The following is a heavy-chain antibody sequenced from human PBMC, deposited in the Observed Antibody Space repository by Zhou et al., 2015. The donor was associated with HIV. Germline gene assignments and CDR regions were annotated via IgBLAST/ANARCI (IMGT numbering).Heavy chain of an antibody. CDR2: IVVGSGNT. CDR3: ARIVPHVIAVAGNGPSGAFDI. Sequence: QMQLVQSGPEVKKPGTSVKVSCKASGFTFTSSAVQWVRQARGQRLEWIGWIVVGSGNTNYAQKFQERVTITRDMSTSTAYMELSSLRSEDTAVYYCARIVPHVIAVAGNGPSGAFDIWGQGTMVTVSS. CDR1: GFTFTSSA. V-gene: IGHV1-58*01. D-gene: IGHD6-19*01. J-gene: IGHJ3*02.